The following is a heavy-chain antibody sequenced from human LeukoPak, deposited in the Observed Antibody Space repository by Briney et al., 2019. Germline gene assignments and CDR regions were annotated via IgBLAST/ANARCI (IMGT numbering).Heavy chain of an antibody. J-gene: IGHJ1*01. D-gene: IGHD4-17*01. CDR3: AKDLGDYGEYDPPCFEYFQH. Sequence: GRSLRLSCAASGFTFNSYGMHWGRQAPGKGLEGVAVISYDESNKYYEDSVKARFTISRDNSKNTLYLQMNSLRAEPTAVYYCAKDLGDYGEYDPPCFEYFQHWGQGPLVTVSS. CDR1: GFTFNSYG. V-gene: IGHV3-30*18. CDR2: ISYDESNK.